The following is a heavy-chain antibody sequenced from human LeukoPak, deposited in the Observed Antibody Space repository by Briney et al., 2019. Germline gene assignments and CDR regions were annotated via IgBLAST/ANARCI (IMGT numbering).Heavy chain of an antibody. CDR2: ISSSGSTI. Sequence: KPGGSLRLSCAASGFTFSDYYMSWIRQAPGKGLEWVSYISSSGSTIYYADSVKGRFTISRDNAKNSLYLQMNSLRAEDTAVYYCARPPFDAKSSSYYYYYYMDVWGKGTTVTVSS. V-gene: IGHV3-11*04. CDR1: GFTFSDYY. J-gene: IGHJ6*03. D-gene: IGHD6-6*01. CDR3: ARPPFDAKSSSYYYYYYMDV.